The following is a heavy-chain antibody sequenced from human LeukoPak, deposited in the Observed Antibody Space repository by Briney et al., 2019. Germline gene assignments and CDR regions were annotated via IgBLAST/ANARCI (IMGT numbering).Heavy chain of an antibody. CDR2: ISYDGSNK. V-gene: IGHV3-30*15. Sequence: GGSLRLSCAVSGFTFSSYAMHWVRQAPGKGLEWVAVISYDGSNKYYADSVKGRFTISRDNSKNTLYLQMSSLRAEDTAVYYCAIVGATGYWGQGTLVTVSS. D-gene: IGHD1-26*01. J-gene: IGHJ4*02. CDR1: GFTFSSYA. CDR3: AIVGATGY.